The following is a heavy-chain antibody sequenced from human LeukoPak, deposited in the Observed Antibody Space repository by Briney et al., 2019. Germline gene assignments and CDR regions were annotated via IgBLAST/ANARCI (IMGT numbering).Heavy chain of an antibody. CDR3: AKGDTSGWYYFDY. D-gene: IGHD6-19*01. CDR2: ISGSGGST. Sequence: GGSLRLSCAASGFTFSSYAMSWVRQAPGKGLEWVSAISGSGGSTCYADSVKGRFTISRDNSKNTLYLQMNSLRGEDTAVYYCAKGDTSGWYYFDYWGQGTLVTVSS. V-gene: IGHV3-23*01. CDR1: GFTFSSYA. J-gene: IGHJ4*02.